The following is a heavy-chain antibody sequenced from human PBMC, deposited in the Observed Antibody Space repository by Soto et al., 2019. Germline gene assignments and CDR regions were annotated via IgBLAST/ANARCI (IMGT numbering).Heavy chain of an antibody. J-gene: IGHJ4*02. CDR3: ARTNYYDSSGYFVYFDY. D-gene: IGHD3-22*01. CDR2: IIPIFGTA. Sequence: SVKVSCKASGGTFSSYAISWVRQAPGQGLEWMGGIIPIFGTANYAQKFQGRVTITADESTSTAYMELSSLRSEDTAVYYCARTNYYDSSGYFVYFDYWGQGTLVTVSS. V-gene: IGHV1-69*13. CDR1: GGTFSSYA.